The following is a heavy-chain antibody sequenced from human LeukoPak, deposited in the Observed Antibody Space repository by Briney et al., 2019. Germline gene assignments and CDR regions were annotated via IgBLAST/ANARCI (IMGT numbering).Heavy chain of an antibody. J-gene: IGHJ4*02. V-gene: IGHV4-59*01. CDR1: GGSISSYY. CDR3: ARAEQQLVLFH. CDR2: IYYSGST. Sequence: PSETLSLTCTVSGGSISSYYWSWIRQPPGKGLEWIGYIYYSGSTNYNPSLKSRVTISVDTPKNQFSLKLSSVTAADTAVYYCARAEQQLVLFHWGQGTLVTVSS. D-gene: IGHD6-13*01.